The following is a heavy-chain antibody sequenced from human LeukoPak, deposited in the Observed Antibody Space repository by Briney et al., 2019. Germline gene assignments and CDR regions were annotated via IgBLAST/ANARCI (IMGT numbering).Heavy chain of an antibody. CDR2: TYYGGDT. Sequence: SETLSLTCTVSGGSISSSSYYWGWIRQPPGKGLEWIGNTYYGGDTYYNPSLKSRVTISVDTSKNQFSLKLSSVTAADTAVYYCARVTPDHSGYDSALPYYYYMDVWGKGTTVTVSS. D-gene: IGHD5-12*01. CDR3: ARVTPDHSGYDSALPYYYYMDV. CDR1: GGSISSSSYY. J-gene: IGHJ6*03. V-gene: IGHV4-39*07.